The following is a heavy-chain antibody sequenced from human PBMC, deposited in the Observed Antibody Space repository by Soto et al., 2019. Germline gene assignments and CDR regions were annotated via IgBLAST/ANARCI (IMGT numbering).Heavy chain of an antibody. D-gene: IGHD3-16*01. J-gene: IGHJ4*02. CDR2: IYHSGST. Sequence: QVQLQESGPGLVKPSGTLSLSCAVSGGSIISSHWWTWVRQPPGKGLELIGEIYHSGSTNYNPSLKCRVTISVITPRNQFSLNLSFVTAADPAVYYCSSSGGGEDYWGQGILVTVSS. CDR3: SSSGGGEDY. CDR1: GGSIISSHW. V-gene: IGHV4-4*02.